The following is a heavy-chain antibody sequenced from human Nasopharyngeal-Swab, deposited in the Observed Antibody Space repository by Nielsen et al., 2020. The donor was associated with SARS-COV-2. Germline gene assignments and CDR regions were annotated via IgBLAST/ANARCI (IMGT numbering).Heavy chain of an antibody. Sequence: GESLKISCAASGFTFSDYYMSWIRQAPGKGLEWVSYISSSSSYIYYADSVKGRFTISRDNAKNSLYLQMNSLRAEDTAVYYCARDVGLGSFDYWGQGTLVTVSS. V-gene: IGHV3-11*06. J-gene: IGHJ4*02. CDR1: GFTFSDYY. D-gene: IGHD2-15*01. CDR2: ISSSSSYI. CDR3: ARDVGLGSFDY.